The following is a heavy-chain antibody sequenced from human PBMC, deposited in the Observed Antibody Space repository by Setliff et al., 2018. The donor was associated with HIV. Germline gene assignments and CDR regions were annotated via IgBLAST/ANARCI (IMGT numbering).Heavy chain of an antibody. D-gene: IGHD3-10*01. Sequence: GGSLRLSCAASGFTFSSYVMHWVRQAPGKGLEWVAFIRYDESLTHYADSVEGRFTVTRDNPKNTLYLQMNSLKIEDTAVYYCTTDQLWFGELSTDYWGQGTLVTVSS. CDR3: TTDQLWFGELSTDY. J-gene: IGHJ4*02. CDR2: IRYDESLT. CDR1: GFTFSSYV. V-gene: IGHV3-30*02.